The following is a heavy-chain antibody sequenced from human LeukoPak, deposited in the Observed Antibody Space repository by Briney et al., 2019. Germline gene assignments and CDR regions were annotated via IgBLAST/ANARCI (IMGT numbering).Heavy chain of an antibody. D-gene: IGHD3-9*01. CDR1: GFTFSDYY. Sequence: GGSLRLSRAASGFTFSDYYMSWIRQAPGKGLEWVSYISSSGSTIYYADSVKGRFTISRDNAKNSLYLQMNSLRAEDTAVYYCARDPYYDILTGYQYYYYYYGMDVWGQGTTVTVSS. V-gene: IGHV3-11*01. CDR3: ARDPYYDILTGYQYYYYYYGMDV. J-gene: IGHJ6*02. CDR2: ISSSGSTI.